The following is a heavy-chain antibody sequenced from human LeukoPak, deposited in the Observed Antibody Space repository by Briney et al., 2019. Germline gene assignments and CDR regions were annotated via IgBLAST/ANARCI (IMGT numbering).Heavy chain of an antibody. CDR2: IIPIFGTA. D-gene: IGHD2-15*01. Sequence: GASVTVSCKASGGTFSSYAISWVRQAPGQGLEWMGGIIPIFGTANYAQKFQGRVTITADESTSTAYMELSSLRSEDTAVYYCARTVGYCSGGSCYSDAFDIWGQGTMVTVSS. CDR1: GGTFSSYA. CDR3: ARTVGYCSGGSCYSDAFDI. V-gene: IGHV1-69*01. J-gene: IGHJ3*02.